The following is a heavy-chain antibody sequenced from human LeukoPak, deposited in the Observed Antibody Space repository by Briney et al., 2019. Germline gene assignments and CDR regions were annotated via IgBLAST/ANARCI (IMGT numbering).Heavy chain of an antibody. CDR3: ARNGYYDSSGYPY. CDR2: ISGSGGST. Sequence: GGSLRLSCAASGFTFSSYAMSWVRQAPGKGLEWVSAISGSGGSTYYAASVKGRFTISRDNAKNSLYLQMNSLRAEDTAVYYCARNGYYDSSGYPYWGQGTLVTVSS. J-gene: IGHJ4*02. V-gene: IGHV3-23*01. D-gene: IGHD3-22*01. CDR1: GFTFSSYA.